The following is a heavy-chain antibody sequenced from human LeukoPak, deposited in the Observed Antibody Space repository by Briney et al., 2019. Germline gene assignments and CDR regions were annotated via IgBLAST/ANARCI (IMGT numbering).Heavy chain of an antibody. J-gene: IGHJ3*02. Sequence: GASVKVSCKASVYTFTSYGISWVRQAPGQGLEWMGWISAYNGNTNYAQKLQGRVTMTTDTSTSTAYMELRSLRSDDTAVYYCAREESGSYYSAFDIWGQGTMVTVSS. CDR3: AREESGSYYSAFDI. D-gene: IGHD1-26*01. CDR1: VYTFTSYG. V-gene: IGHV1-18*01. CDR2: ISAYNGNT.